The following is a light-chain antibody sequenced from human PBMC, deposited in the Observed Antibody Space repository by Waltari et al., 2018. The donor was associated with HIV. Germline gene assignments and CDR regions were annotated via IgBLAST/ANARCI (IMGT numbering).Light chain of an antibody. Sequence: QTVVTQEPSFSVSPGGTVTLTCGLNSGSVSTSYYPSWYQQTPGQTPRTLIDSTNTRSSGVPDRFSGSILGNKAALTITGAQADDESDYYCVLYMGGGIWVFGGGTKVTVL. CDR3: VLYMGGGIWV. V-gene: IGLV8-61*01. CDR1: SGSVSTSYY. CDR2: STN. J-gene: IGLJ3*02.